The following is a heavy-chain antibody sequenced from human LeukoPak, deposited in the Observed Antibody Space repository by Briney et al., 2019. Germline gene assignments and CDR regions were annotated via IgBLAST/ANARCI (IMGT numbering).Heavy chain of an antibody. V-gene: IGHV4-59*01. J-gene: IGHJ4*02. Sequence: SETLSLTCTVSGGSLSSYYWSWVRQPPGKGLEGIGYIYYSGGTNYNPSLKSRGTISVDTSKNQVSLKLSSVTAADTAVYFCARQPPDTASFDYWGQGTLVTVSS. CDR2: IYYSGGT. CDR1: GGSLSSYY. CDR3: ARQPPDTASFDY. D-gene: IGHD3-22*01.